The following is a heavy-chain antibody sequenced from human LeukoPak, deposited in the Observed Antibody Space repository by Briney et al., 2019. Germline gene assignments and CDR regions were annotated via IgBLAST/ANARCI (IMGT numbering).Heavy chain of an antibody. Sequence: GGSPRLSCAASGITFSSYGMSWVRQAPGKGLEWVSAISGSGGSTYYADSVKGRFTISRDNSKNTLYLQMNSLRAEDTALYYCSNGRTSSGTLQHDYWGQGTLVTVSS. CDR2: ISGSGGST. V-gene: IGHV3-23*01. J-gene: IGHJ4*02. D-gene: IGHD6-19*01. CDR3: SNGRTSSGTLQHDY. CDR1: GITFSSYG.